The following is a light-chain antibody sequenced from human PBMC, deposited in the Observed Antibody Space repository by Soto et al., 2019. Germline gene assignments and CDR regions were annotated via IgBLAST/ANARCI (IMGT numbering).Light chain of an antibody. CDR1: SGHSSYI. CDR3: ETWDSNTRV. V-gene: IGLV4-60*02. Sequence: QSVLTQSSSASASLGSSVKLTCTLSSGHSSYIIAWHQQQPGKAPRYLMKLEGSGSYNKGSGVRDRFSGSSSGADRYLTISNLQFEDEADYYCETWDSNTRVFGGGTKRSVL. J-gene: IGLJ3*02. CDR2: LEGSGSY.